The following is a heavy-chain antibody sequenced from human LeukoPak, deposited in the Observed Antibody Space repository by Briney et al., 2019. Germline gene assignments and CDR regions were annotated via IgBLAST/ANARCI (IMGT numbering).Heavy chain of an antibody. D-gene: IGHD1-26*01. Sequence: PGGTLRLSCAASGFTFSSSEMSWFRQAPGKGLEWVSSITSSSTYIYYADSVKGRFTISRDNAKKSLYLQMSSLRAEDTAIYYCTTAVGATFYSDYWGQGTLVTVSS. CDR1: GFTFSSSE. CDR2: ITSSSTYI. J-gene: IGHJ4*02. V-gene: IGHV3-21*01. CDR3: TTAVGATFYSDY.